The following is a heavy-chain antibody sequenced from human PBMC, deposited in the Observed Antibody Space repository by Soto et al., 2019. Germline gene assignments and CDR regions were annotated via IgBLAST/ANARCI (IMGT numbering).Heavy chain of an antibody. V-gene: IGHV3-15*01. D-gene: IGHD7-27*01. CDR3: TKDSIKWGDAFDL. Sequence: GSLILSCASSGFPFSNALMSWVLQAPGKGLEWVGSIKSKTDGGTTDYAAPVKGRFTISRDDSKNTLYLQMNRLKTEDTAVYYCTKDSIKWGDAFDLCGQGTMVTVSS. CDR1: GFPFSNAL. CDR2: IKSKTDGGTT. J-gene: IGHJ3*01.